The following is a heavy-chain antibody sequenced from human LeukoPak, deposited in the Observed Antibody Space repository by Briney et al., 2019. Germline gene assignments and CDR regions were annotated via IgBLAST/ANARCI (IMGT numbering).Heavy chain of an antibody. D-gene: IGHD2-2*01. Sequence: PGRSLRLSCAASGFTFSSYGMHWVRQAPGKGLEWVAVISYDGSNKYYADSVKGRFTISRDNSKNTVYLQMNSLRAEDTAVYYCARDLAISTSCFDYWGQGTLVTVSS. V-gene: IGHV3-30*03. J-gene: IGHJ4*02. CDR1: GFTFSSYG. CDR3: ARDLAISTSCFDY. CDR2: ISYDGSNK.